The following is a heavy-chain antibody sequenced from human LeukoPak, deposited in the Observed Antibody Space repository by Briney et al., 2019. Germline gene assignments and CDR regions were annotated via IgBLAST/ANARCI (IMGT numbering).Heavy chain of an antibody. CDR3: ARVAIVPAASTYYYYYGMDV. Sequence: ASVKVSSKASGYTFTGYYMHWVRQAPGQRLEWMGWINPNSGGTNYAQKFQGRVTMTRDTSISTAYMELSRLRSDGTAVYYCARVAIVPAASTYYYYYGMDVWGQGTTVTVSS. D-gene: IGHD2-2*01. CDR1: GYTFTGYY. V-gene: IGHV1-2*02. J-gene: IGHJ6*02. CDR2: INPNSGGT.